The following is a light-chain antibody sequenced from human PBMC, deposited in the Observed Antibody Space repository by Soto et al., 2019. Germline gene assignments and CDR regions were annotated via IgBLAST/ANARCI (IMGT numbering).Light chain of an antibody. Sequence: EIVMTQSPATRSVSPGERATLSFRSSQSVGSNLAWYQQKPGQAPRLLIYGASSRATGIPDSFSGSGSGTDFTLTISRLEPEDFAVYYCQQYGSSPPWTFGQGTKVDIK. CDR2: GAS. J-gene: IGKJ1*01. CDR3: QQYGSSPPWT. V-gene: IGKV3-20*01. CDR1: QSVGSN.